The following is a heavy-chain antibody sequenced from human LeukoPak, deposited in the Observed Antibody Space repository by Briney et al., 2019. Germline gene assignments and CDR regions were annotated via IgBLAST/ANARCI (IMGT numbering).Heavy chain of an antibody. V-gene: IGHV4-39*01. CDR3: ARQGYADFSSRPFDY. CDR1: GGSIINSGYY. D-gene: IGHD4-17*01. Sequence: PSETLSLTCTVSGGSIINSGYYWGWIRQPPGEGLEWIGSVYYSGNTYYNPSLKSRVTISVDTSKNQFSLKLRSVTAADTAMYYCARQGYADFSSRPFDYWGQGTLVTVSS. CDR2: VYYSGNT. J-gene: IGHJ4*02.